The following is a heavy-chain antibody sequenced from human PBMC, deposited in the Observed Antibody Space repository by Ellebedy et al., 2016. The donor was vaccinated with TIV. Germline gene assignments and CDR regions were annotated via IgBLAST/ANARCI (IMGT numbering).Heavy chain of an antibody. D-gene: IGHD6-19*01. J-gene: IGHJ1*01. V-gene: IGHV3-30-3*01. CDR3: ARVAGSGHFLGEYFPH. CDR2: ISSDGNTK. Sequence: GESLKLSCAASGFTFSSFAMHWVRQAPGKGLEWVAVISSDGNTKYYADSVKDRFTISRDNTKKTLFLLMNSLRAEDTAGYYCARVAGSGHFLGEYFPHWGQGTLVTVSS. CDR1: GFTFSSFA.